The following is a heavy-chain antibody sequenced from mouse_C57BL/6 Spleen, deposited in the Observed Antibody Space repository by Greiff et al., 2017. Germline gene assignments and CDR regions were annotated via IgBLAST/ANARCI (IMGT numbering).Heavy chain of an antibody. CDR1: GYTFTSYW. Sequence: VQLQQPGAELVKPGASVKLSCKASGYTFTSYWMQWVKPRPGQGLEWIGEIDPSDSYTNYHQKFKGKATLTVDTSSSTAYMQLSSLTSEDSAVYYCARSNWDLWDFDVWGTGTTVTVSS. J-gene: IGHJ1*03. CDR3: ARSNWDLWDFDV. V-gene: IGHV1-50*01. CDR2: IDPSDSYT. D-gene: IGHD4-1*01.